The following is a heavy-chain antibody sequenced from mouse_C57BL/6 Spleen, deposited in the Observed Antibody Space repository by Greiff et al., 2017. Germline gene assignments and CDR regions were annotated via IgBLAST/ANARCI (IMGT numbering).Heavy chain of an antibody. CDR3: ARSGYDYAMDY. J-gene: IGHJ4*01. V-gene: IGHV1-53*01. D-gene: IGHD2-2*01. CDR1: GYTFTSYW. CDR2: INPSNGGT. Sequence: QVQLKQPGTELVKPGASVKLSCKASGYTFTSYWMHWVKQRPGQGLEWIGNINPSNGGTNYNEKFKSKATLTVDKSSSTAYMQLSCLTSEDSAVYYCARSGYDYAMDYWGQGTSVTVSS.